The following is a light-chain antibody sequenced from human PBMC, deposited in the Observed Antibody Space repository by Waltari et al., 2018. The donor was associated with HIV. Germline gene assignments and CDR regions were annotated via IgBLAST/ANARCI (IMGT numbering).Light chain of an antibody. CDR1: NIGSKT. Sequence: SYVLTQSPSVSVAPGQTARITCGADNIGSKTVHWYQQKPGQAPLLVVYDDTDRPPGIPERISGSNSGNTATLTISAVEAGDEADYYCHVWDSSAVIFGGGTRLTVL. CDR2: DDT. CDR3: HVWDSSAVI. V-gene: IGLV3-21*02. J-gene: IGLJ2*01.